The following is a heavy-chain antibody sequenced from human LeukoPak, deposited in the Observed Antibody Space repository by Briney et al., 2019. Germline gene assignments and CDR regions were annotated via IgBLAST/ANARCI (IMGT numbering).Heavy chain of an antibody. V-gene: IGHV3-30*18. J-gene: IGHJ4*02. D-gene: IGHD2-15*01. CDR3: VKDRRIGYDKVPGLHY. CDR2: ISYDGSNK. Sequence: GGSLRLSCAASGFTFSSYGMHWVRQAPGKGLEWVAVISYDGSNKYYADSVKGRFTISRDNSKNTLYLQMNSLRAEDTAVYYCVKDRRIGYDKVPGLHYWGQGTLVTVSS. CDR1: GFTFSSYG.